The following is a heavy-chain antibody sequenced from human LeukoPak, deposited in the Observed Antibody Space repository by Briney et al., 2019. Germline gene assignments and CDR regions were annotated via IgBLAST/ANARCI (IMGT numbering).Heavy chain of an antibody. V-gene: IGHV4-39*07. CDR1: GGSISSSSYY. Sequence: PSETLSLTCTVSGGSISSSSYYWGWIRQPPGKGLEWIGSIYHSGSTYYNPSLKSRVTISVDTSKNQFSLKLSSVTAADTAVYYCAREANYYDSSGYYLWFDYWGQGTLVTVSS. J-gene: IGHJ4*02. CDR3: AREANYYDSSGYYLWFDY. D-gene: IGHD3-22*01. CDR2: IYHSGST.